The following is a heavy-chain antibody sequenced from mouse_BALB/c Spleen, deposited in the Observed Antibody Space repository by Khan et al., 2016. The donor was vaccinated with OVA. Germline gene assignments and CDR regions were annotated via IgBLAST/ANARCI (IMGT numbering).Heavy chain of an antibody. CDR2: ISSGGHYT. V-gene: IGHV5-6*01. CDR3: ARLAYYYNSEGFAY. J-gene: IGHJ3*01. D-gene: IGHD1-1*01. Sequence: EVELVESGGDLVKPGGSLKLSCAASGFTFSTYGMSWVRQTPDMRLEWVATISSGGHYTYYPDRVKGRFTISSDHAKNNLYLQMSSLKSEDTAIYYCARLAYYYNSEGFAYWGQRTLVTVSA. CDR1: GFTFSTYG.